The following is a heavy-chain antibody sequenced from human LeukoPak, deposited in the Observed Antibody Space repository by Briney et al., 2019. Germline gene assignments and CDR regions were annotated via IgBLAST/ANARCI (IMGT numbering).Heavy chain of an antibody. Sequence: PGGSLRLSCAASGFTFSPHYKDWVRQSPGQGLGWVSVIYSGGSTYYADSVKGRFTISRDNSKNTLYLQMNSLRAEDTAVYYCARPGYYYGMDVWGQGTTVTVSS. J-gene: IGHJ6*02. CDR2: IYSGGST. V-gene: IGHV3-66*01. CDR1: GFTFSPHY. CDR3: ARPGYYYGMDV.